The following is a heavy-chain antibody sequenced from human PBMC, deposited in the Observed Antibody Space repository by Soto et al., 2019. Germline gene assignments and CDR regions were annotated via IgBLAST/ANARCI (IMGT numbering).Heavy chain of an antibody. D-gene: IGHD6-19*01. J-gene: IGHJ4*02. V-gene: IGHV6-1*01. Sequence: SETLSLTCAISGDSVSSTSTAWSWIRQSPSRGLEWLGRTYYRSKWYSDYAVSVKSRITINSDTSKNQFSLQLKSVTPEDTAVYYCARGSYYSGWVWGQGTLVTVSS. CDR1: GDSVSSTSTA. CDR3: ARGSYYSGWV. CDR2: TYYRSKWYS.